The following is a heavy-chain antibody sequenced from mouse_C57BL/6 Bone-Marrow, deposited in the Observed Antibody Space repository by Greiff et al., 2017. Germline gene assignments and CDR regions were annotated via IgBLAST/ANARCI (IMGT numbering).Heavy chain of an antibody. D-gene: IGHD2-4*01. CDR2: IWSGGST. J-gene: IGHJ4*01. V-gene: IGHV2-2*01. CDR1: GFSLTSYG. Sequence: VKLQESGPGLVQPSQSLSITCTVSGFSLTSYGVHWVRQSPGKGLEWLGVIWSGGSTDYNAAFISRLSISKDNSKSQVFFKMNSLQADDTAIYYCASLIYYDFLYYAMDYWGQGTSVTVSS. CDR3: ASLIYYDFLYYAMDY.